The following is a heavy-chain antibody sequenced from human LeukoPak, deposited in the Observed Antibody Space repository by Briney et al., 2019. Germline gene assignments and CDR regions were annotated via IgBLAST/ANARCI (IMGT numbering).Heavy chain of an antibody. CDR2: ISFDGSKK. V-gene: IGHV3-30*18. CDR3: AKDWNNWFDS. D-gene: IGHD1-1*01. J-gene: IGHJ5*01. Sequence: GGSLRLSCAASGFTFSNYGFHWVRQAPGKGLEWVALISFDGSKKYFADSVKGRFTLYRDNSKDTLYLQMNSLRGEDTAVYYCAKDWNNWFDSWGQGTLVTVSS. CDR1: GFTFSNYG.